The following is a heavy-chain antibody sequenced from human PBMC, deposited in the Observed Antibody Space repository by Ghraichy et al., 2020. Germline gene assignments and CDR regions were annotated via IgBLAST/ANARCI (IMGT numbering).Heavy chain of an antibody. J-gene: IGHJ6*02. V-gene: IGHV1-69*13. CDR1: GGTFSSYA. D-gene: IGHD3-9*01. CDR2: IIPIFGTA. Sequence: SVKVSCKASGGTFSSYAISWVRQAPGQGLEWMGGIIPIFGTANYAQKFQGRVTITADESTSTAYMELSSLRSEDTAVYYCARGLRYFDWLLEYYYGMDVWGQGTTVTVSS. CDR3: ARGLRYFDWLLEYYYGMDV.